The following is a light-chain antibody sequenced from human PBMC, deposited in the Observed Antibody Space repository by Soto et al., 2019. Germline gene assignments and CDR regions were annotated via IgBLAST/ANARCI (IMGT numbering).Light chain of an antibody. J-gene: IGKJ4*01. Sequence: EIVITQSPANLSVSPGERATLSCRASQSVSRNLAWYQQKPGQAPRLLIYGASTRATGIPDRFSGSGSATDLTLTISRLEPEDFAVYDGQQYGTSPPLTFGGGTKVDIK. CDR2: GAS. V-gene: IGKV3-20*01. CDR3: QQYGTSPPLT. CDR1: QSVSRN.